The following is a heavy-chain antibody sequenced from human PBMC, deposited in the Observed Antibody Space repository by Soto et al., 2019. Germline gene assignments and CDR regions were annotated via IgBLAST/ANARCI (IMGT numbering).Heavy chain of an antibody. V-gene: IGHV2-26*01. CDR3: ARMDGDYNYYGLDV. Sequence: SGPTLVNPTETLTLTCSVSGFSLTNGRMGVSWIRQPPGKALEWLAHFFSDAERSYSTSMQSRLNMYKDSSGSQVVLTMTNMAPADTATYYCARMDGDYNYYGLDVWGHGIAVTVSS. CDR1: GFSLTNGRMG. CDR2: FFSDAER. D-gene: IGHD4-17*01. J-gene: IGHJ6*02.